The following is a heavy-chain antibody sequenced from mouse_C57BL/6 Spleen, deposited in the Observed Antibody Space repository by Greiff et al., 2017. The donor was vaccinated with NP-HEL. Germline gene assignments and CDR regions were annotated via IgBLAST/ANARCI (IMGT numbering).Heavy chain of an antibody. CDR1: GYAFSSYW. CDR2: IYPGDGDT. CDR3: ARWDSSGPSFAY. J-gene: IGHJ3*01. D-gene: IGHD3-2*02. V-gene: IGHV1-80*01. Sequence: QVQLKESGAELVKPGASVKISCKASGYAFSSYWINWVKQRPGKGLEWIGQIYPGDGDTNYNGKFKGKATLTADKSSSTAYMQLSSLTSEDSAVYFCARWDSSGPSFAYWGQGTLVTVSA.